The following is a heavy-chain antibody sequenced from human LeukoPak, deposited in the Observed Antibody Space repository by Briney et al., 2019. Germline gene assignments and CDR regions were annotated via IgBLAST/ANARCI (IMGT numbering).Heavy chain of an antibody. J-gene: IGHJ4*02. CDR2: IYSGGRA. D-gene: IGHD3-3*01. Sequence: GGSLRLSCAASGFTVSSNYMSWVRQAPGKGLEWVSVIYSGGRAYYADSVKGRFTISRDNSKNTVYLQMNSLRAEDTAVYYCARDEWRGPYYWGQGTLVTVSS. CDR3: ARDEWRGPYY. V-gene: IGHV3-53*01. CDR1: GFTVSSNY.